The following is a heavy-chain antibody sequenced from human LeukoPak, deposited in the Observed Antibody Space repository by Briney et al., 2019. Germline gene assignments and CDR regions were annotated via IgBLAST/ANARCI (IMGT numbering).Heavy chain of an antibody. D-gene: IGHD6-13*01. CDR1: GFTFSSYA. J-gene: IGHJ4*02. Sequence: GGSLRLSCAASGFTFSSYAMSWVRQAPGKGLEWVANIKQDGSEKYYVDSVKGRFTISRDNAKNSLYLQMNSLRAEDTAVYYCAGDSSSGAFDYWGKGTLVTVSS. CDR2: IKQDGSEK. V-gene: IGHV3-7*03. CDR3: AGDSSSGAFDY.